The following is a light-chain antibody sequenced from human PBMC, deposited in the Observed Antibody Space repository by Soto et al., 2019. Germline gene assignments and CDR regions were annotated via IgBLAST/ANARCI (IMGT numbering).Light chain of an antibody. Sequence: EIVXTXSPATLSXSPGERATLSCRASQSVSSNLAWYQQKPGQAPRLLIYGASTRATGIPARFSGSGSGTEFTLTISSLQSEDFAVYYCQQYNNWPPLTFGGGTKVEIK. CDR1: QSVSSN. J-gene: IGKJ4*01. CDR2: GAS. V-gene: IGKV3-15*01. CDR3: QQYNNWPPLT.